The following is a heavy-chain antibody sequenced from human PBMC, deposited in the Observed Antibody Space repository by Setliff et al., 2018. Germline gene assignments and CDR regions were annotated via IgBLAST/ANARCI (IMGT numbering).Heavy chain of an antibody. CDR3: ARDDTYDFWGGHGHLDS. CDR1: SGSISYNNW. V-gene: IGHV4-4*02. D-gene: IGHD3-3*01. J-gene: IGHJ4*02. Sequence: SETLSLTCAVSSGSISYNNWWTWVRQPPGKGLEWIGEIYHTESTNYNPSLKSRVTISLDKSKNQFSLELSSVTAADTAVYYCARDDTYDFWGGHGHLDSWGQGILVTSP. CDR2: IYHTEST.